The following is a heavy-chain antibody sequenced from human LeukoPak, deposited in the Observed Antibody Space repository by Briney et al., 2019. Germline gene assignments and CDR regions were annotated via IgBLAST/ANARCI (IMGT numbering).Heavy chain of an antibody. CDR1: GYSISSEYY. V-gene: IGHV4-38-2*01. CDR3: TSGPNFYYFDY. Sequence: SETLSLTCAVSGYSISSEYYWGWIRQPPGKGLEWIGTIYHSGSTYLNPSLKSRVTISEDTSKNQFSLNLNSVTAAGTAVYYCTSGPNFYYFDYWGQGTLVTVSS. CDR2: IYHSGST. J-gene: IGHJ4*02. D-gene: IGHD3-3*01.